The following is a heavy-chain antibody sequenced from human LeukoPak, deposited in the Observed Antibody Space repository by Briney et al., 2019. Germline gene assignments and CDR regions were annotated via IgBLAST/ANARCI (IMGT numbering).Heavy chain of an antibody. Sequence: PGGPLRLSCAASGFTFSSYWMSWVRQTPGKGLEWVANIKQDGSEKYYVDSVKGRFTISRDNAKNSLYLQMNSLRAEDTAVYYCARDRDLDGDYYYYGMDVWGQGTTVTVSS. CDR1: GFTFSSYW. CDR3: ARDRDLDGDYYYYGMDV. V-gene: IGHV3-7*01. CDR2: IKQDGSEK. D-gene: IGHD4-17*01. J-gene: IGHJ6*02.